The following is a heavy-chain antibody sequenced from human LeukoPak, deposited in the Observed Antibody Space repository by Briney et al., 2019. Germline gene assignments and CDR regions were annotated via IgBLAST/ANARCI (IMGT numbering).Heavy chain of an antibody. CDR2: INYSGST. J-gene: IGHJ6*02. CDR3: ARDYFTSYYYYGMDV. V-gene: IGHV4-59*01. D-gene: IGHD2/OR15-2a*01. CDR1: GGSISSYY. Sequence: PSETLSLTCTVSGGSISSYYLNWIRQPPGKGLEWIGSINYSGSTNYNPSLKSRVTISIDTSKNQFSLKLSSVTAADTAVYYCARDYFTSYYYYGMDVWGQGTTVTVSS.